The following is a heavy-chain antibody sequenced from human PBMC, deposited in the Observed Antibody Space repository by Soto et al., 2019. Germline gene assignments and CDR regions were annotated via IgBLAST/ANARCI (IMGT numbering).Heavy chain of an antibody. V-gene: IGHV1-2*02. CDR1: GYTFTGYY. CDR3: ARGLAEEYYYYYGMDV. CDR2: INPNSGGT. Sequence: QVQLVQSGAEVKKPGASVKVSCKASGYTFTGYYMHWVRQAPGQGLEWMGWINPNSGGTNYAQKFQGRVTMTRDTSISTASMELSRLRSDDTAVYYCARGLAEEYYYYYGMDVWGQGTTVTVSS. J-gene: IGHJ6*02.